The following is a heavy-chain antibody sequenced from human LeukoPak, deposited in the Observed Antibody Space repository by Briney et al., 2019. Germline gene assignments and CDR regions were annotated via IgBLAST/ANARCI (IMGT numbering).Heavy chain of an antibody. D-gene: IGHD5-12*01. J-gene: IGHJ5*02. CDR3: ARGYGPFDP. V-gene: IGHV4-31*03. CDR2: IYYTGST. Sequence: SETLSLTCTASGGSITSSGHYWSWIRQLPGKGLEWIGYIYYTGSTYYNPSLKSRLTISVDTSKNQFSLKLISVTAADAAVYYCARGYGPFDPWGQGTLVTVSS. CDR1: GGSITSSGHY.